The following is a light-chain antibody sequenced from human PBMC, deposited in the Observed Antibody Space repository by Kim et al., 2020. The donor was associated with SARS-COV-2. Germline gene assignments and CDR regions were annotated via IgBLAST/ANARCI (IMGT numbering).Light chain of an antibody. J-gene: IGLJ1*01. Sequence: QSVLTQPPSVSGAPGQRVTISCTGISSNIGAGYDVHWYQQLPGTAPKLLIYGNTIRPSGVPDRFSGSKSGTSASLAITGLQTEDEADYYCQSYDSSLSGCVFGTGTKVTVL. CDR2: GNT. CDR1: SSNIGAGYD. CDR3: QSYDSSLSGCV. V-gene: IGLV1-40*01.